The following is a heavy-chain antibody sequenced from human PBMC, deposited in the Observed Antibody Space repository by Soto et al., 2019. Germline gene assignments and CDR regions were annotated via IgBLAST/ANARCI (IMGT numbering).Heavy chain of an antibody. Sequence: QVQLVQSGAEVKKPGSSVKVSCKASGGTFSSYAISWVRQAPGQGLEWMGGIIPIVGTANYAQKFQGRVTITADESTSTAYMELSSLRSEDTAVYYCASPGSSGPYYYYGMDVWGQGTTVTVSS. V-gene: IGHV1-69*01. CDR1: GGTFSSYA. D-gene: IGHD6-19*01. CDR2: IIPIVGTA. CDR3: ASPGSSGPYYYYGMDV. J-gene: IGHJ6*02.